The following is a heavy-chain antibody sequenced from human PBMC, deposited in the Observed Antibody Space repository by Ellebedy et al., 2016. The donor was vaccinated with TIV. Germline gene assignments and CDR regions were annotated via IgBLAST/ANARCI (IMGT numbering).Heavy chain of an antibody. Sequence: SVKVSCXASGFTFTSSAVQWVRQARGQRLEWIGWIVVGSGNTNYAQKFQERVTITRDMSTSTAYMELSSLRSEDTAVYYCAAGGRAPRRELDVWGQGTTVTVSS. V-gene: IGHV1-58*01. CDR1: GFTFTSSA. CDR2: IVVGSGNT. J-gene: IGHJ6*02. CDR3: AAGGRAPRRELDV. D-gene: IGHD3-10*01.